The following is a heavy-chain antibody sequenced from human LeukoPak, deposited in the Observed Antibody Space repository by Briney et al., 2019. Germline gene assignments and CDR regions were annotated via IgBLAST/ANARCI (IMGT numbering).Heavy chain of an antibody. J-gene: IGHJ4*02. D-gene: IGHD1-26*01. CDR3: ARRRYSGSSQHFDY. CDR2: IKQDGSEK. CDR1: GFTFSSYW. V-gene: IGHV3-7*04. Sequence: GGSLRLSCAASGFTFSSYWMGWVRQAPGKGLEGGSSIKQDGSEKYYVDSVKGRFTNSRDKAKKSPDLQMNSLRAEDTALYYCARRRYSGSSQHFDYWGQGTLATVSS.